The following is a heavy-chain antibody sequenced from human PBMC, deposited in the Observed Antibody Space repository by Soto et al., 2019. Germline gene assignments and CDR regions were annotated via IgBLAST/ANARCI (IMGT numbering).Heavy chain of an antibody. CDR1: GFSFCYSS. CDR3: AKVDYYDNRGYFDF. D-gene: IGHD3-22*01. CDR2: ISGSGDGT. V-gene: IGHV3-23*01. Sequence: GSLKLSWAAAGFSFCYSSMNLVRQAPGKGLEWVSTISGSGDGTWYADSVKGRFTISRDNSKNTVYLQMNSLRAEDTAEYYCAKVDYYDNRGYFDFWGQGTLVTSPQ. J-gene: IGHJ4*02.